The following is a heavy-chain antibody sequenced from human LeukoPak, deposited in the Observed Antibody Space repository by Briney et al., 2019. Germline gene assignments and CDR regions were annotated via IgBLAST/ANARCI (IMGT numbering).Heavy chain of an antibody. J-gene: IGHJ3*01. CDR2: ISSSSSYI. CDR1: GFTFSSYS. Sequence: PGGSLRLSCAASGFTFSSYSMNWVRQAPGKGLEWVSSISSSSSYICYADSVKGRFTISRDNAKNSLYLQMISLRAEDTAVYYCARAPYAGVFDVWGQGTMVSVSS. D-gene: IGHD2-8*01. V-gene: IGHV3-21*01. CDR3: ARAPYAGVFDV.